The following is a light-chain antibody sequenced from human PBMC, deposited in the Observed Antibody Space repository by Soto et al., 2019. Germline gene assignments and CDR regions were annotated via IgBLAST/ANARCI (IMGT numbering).Light chain of an antibody. CDR1: SSNIGYNY. CDR3: GTWDSSLSAGV. Sequence: QSVLTQPRSVSAAPGQKVTISCSGSSSNIGYNYVSWYQQLPGTAPKLLIYDNNKRPSGIPDRFSGSKSGTSATLGISGLQTGDEADYYCGTWDSSLSAGVFGTGTKVTVL. J-gene: IGLJ1*01. V-gene: IGLV1-51*01. CDR2: DNN.